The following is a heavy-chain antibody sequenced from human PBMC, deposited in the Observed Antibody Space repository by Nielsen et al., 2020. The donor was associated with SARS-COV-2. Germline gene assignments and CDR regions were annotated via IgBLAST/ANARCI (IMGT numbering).Heavy chain of an antibody. J-gene: IGHJ6*03. CDR1: GGSVSSNDW. V-gene: IGHV4-4*02. CDR3: ARGHLVVVPSPLLGLGPFFYSFYLDV. D-gene: IGHD2-21*01. Sequence: SETLSLTCAVSGGSVSSNDWWTWVRQSPGKGLEWIGEVSQSGSTNYSPSLKSRVTLSMDKSRRQFSLRLASVSAADTAVYFCARGHLVVVPSPLLGLGPFFYSFYLDVWGKGTTVIVSS. CDR2: VSQSGST.